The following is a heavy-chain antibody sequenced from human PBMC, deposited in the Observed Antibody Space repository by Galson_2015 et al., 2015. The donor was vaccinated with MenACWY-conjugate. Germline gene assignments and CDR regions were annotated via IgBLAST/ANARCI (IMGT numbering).Heavy chain of an antibody. CDR3: ARAKEQWLSKTFDL. J-gene: IGHJ3*01. CDR1: GFTFSSPW. Sequence: SLRLSCAASGFTFSSPWMGWVRQAPGKGLEWVANMNNDASGKYYVDSVKGRFIISRDNAKNSLYLQMDSLRAEDTAMYFCARAKEQWLSKTFDLWGQGTMGTVSS. CDR2: MNNDASGK. V-gene: IGHV3-7*01. D-gene: IGHD6-19*01.